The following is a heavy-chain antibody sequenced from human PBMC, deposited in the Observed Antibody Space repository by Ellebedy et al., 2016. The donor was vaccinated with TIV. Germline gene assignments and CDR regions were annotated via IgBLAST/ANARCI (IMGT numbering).Heavy chain of an antibody. D-gene: IGHD4-17*01. Sequence: AASVKVSCKASGYTFTSYGISWVRQAPGQGLEWMGWISAYNGNTNYAQKLQGRVTMTTDTSTSTAYMELRSLRSDDTAVYYCARVRATTVTEYFQHWGQGTLVTVSS. CDR3: ARVRATTVTEYFQH. CDR2: ISAYNGNT. CDR1: GYTFTSYG. J-gene: IGHJ1*01. V-gene: IGHV1-18*01.